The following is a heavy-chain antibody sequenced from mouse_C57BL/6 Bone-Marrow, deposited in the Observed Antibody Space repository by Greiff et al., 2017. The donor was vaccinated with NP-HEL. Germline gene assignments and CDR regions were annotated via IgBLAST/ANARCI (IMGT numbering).Heavy chain of an antibody. CDR2: IDPSDSYT. V-gene: IGHV1-50*01. CDR1: GYTFTSYW. D-gene: IGHD3-3*01. Sequence: QVQLQQPGAELVKPGASVKLSCKASGYTFTSYWMQWVKQRPGQGLEWIGEIDPSDSYTNYNQKFKGKATLTVDTPSSTAYMQLSSLTSEDSAVYYCARPRDWYYFDYWGQGTT. J-gene: IGHJ2*01. CDR3: ARPRDWYYFDY.